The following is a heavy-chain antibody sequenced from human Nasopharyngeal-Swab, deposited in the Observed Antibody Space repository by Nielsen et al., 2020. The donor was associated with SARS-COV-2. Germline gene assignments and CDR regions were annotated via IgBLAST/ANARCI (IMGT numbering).Heavy chain of an antibody. CDR1: GFTFSEYN. CDR2: ISSSGSTI. V-gene: IGHV3-11*01. Sequence: GESLAISWAASGFTFSEYNMSWSRQAAGKGLEWVSYISSSGSTIYYADSVKGRFTISRDNAKNSLYLQMNSLRAEDTAVYYCAREFPAGTRANCWGQGTLVTVSS. CDR3: AREFPAGTRANC. J-gene: IGHJ4*02. D-gene: IGHD6-13*01.